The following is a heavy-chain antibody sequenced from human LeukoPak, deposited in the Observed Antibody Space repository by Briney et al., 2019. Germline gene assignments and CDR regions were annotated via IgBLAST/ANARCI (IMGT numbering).Heavy chain of an antibody. V-gene: IGHV4-59*08. CDR3: ARHETALFDY. D-gene: IGHD5-18*01. CDR2: IYYSGST. Sequence: SETLSLTCTVSGGSISSYYWSWIRQPPGKGLEWIGYIYYSGSTNYNPSLKSRVTISVDTSKNQFSLKLSSVIAADTAVYYCARHETALFDYWGQGTLVTVSS. J-gene: IGHJ4*02. CDR1: GGSISSYY.